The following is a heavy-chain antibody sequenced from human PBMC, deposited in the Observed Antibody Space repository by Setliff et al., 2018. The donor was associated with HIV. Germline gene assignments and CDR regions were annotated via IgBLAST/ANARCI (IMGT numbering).Heavy chain of an antibody. CDR1: GGSISSSSYY. CDR3: ARSGSGWFLSY. J-gene: IGHJ4*02. D-gene: IGHD6-19*01. V-gene: IGHV4-39*07. CDR2: MYHIGST. Sequence: SETLSLTCTVSGGSISSSSYYWGWIRQPPGKGLEWIGEMYHIGSTNYNPSLKSRVTISLDKSKNQFSLKLSSVTAADTAVYYCARSGSGWFLSYWGQGTLVTVSS.